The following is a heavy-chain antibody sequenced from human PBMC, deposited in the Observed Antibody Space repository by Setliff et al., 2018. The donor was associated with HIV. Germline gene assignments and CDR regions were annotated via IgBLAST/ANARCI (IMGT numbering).Heavy chain of an antibody. J-gene: IGHJ4*02. CDR1: GDSTSSSSAY. CDR3: ARTRGYTYGYIDS. V-gene: IGHV4-39*01. CDR2: IYYRGST. Sequence: PSETLSLTCTVSGDSTSSSSAYWGWIRQPPGKGLEWIGSIYYRGSTYYNPSLKSRVTISVDTSKNQFSLKLNSVTAADTAVYYCARTRGYTYGYIDSWAQGTLVTVSS. D-gene: IGHD5-18*01.